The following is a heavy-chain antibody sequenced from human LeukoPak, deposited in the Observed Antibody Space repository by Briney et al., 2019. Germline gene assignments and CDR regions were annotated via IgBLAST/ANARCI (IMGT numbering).Heavy chain of an antibody. CDR2: ISRSSSHI. D-gene: IGHD5-18*01. Sequence: GGSLRLSCAASGFAFSTYTMNWVRQAPGKGLEWVSSISRSSSHIYYADSVKGRFTISRDNAKNSLYLQMNSLRTEDTALYYCAKDIQLWRDFDYWGQGTLVTVSS. CDR3: AKDIQLWRDFDY. V-gene: IGHV3-21*04. CDR1: GFAFSTYT. J-gene: IGHJ4*02.